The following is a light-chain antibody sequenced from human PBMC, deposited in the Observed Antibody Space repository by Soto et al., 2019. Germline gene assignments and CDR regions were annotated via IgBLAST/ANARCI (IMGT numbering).Light chain of an antibody. V-gene: IGKV3-20*01. CDR3: QQYGTPLYT. Sequence: EIVLTQSPGTLSLSPGERATLSCRASQSVNSNYLAWYQHKPGQAPRLLIYGASSRATGIPDRFSGSGSGTDFTLTISRLEPEDFALYYCQQYGTPLYTFGQGTKLEIK. J-gene: IGKJ2*01. CDR2: GAS. CDR1: QSVNSNY.